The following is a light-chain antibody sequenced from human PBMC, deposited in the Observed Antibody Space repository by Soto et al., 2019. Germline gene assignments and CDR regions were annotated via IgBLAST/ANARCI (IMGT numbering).Light chain of an antibody. CDR1: QSVSSSY. J-gene: IGKJ1*01. CDR2: GAA. Sequence: EIVLTQSPGTLSLSPGERATLSCRASQSVSSSYLAWYQQKPGQAPRLLIYGAASRATGIPARFSGSGSGTEFTLTISRLEPEDFAVYYCQQYGSSPRTCGQGTKVEIK. V-gene: IGKV3-20*01. CDR3: QQYGSSPRT.